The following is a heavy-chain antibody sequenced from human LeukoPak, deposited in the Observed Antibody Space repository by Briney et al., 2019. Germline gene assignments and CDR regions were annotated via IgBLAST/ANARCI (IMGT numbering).Heavy chain of an antibody. Sequence: ASVKVSCTASGFIFTGYYMHWVRQAPRPGLEWMGWIDANSGGTKNAPKFQGRVTMTRDTSITTAFLELSRLRCDETAVYYWARVLDYDYYWAEGTLVTVSS. D-gene: IGHD4-17*01. J-gene: IGHJ4*02. CDR1: GFIFTGYY. CDR3: ARVLDYDYY. V-gene: IGHV1-2*02. CDR2: IDANSGGT.